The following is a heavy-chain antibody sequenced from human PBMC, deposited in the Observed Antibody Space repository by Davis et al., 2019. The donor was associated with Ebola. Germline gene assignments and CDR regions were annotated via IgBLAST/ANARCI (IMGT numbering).Heavy chain of an antibody. CDR2: INWNGGST. J-gene: IGHJ4*02. CDR1: GFTFSSYS. CDR3: AKDSNWNYVPEDYFDY. Sequence: PGGSLRLSCAASGFTFSSYSMNWVRQAPGKGLEWVSGINWNGGSTGYADSVKGRFTISRDNAKNSLYLQMNSLRAEDTAVYYCAKDSNWNYVPEDYFDYWGQGTLVTVSS. V-gene: IGHV3-20*04. D-gene: IGHD1-7*01.